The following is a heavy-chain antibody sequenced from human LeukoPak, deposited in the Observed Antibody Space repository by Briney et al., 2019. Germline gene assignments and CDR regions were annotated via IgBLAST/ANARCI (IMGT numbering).Heavy chain of an antibody. J-gene: IGHJ4*02. V-gene: IGHV3-23*01. CDR1: GFTFSSYA. D-gene: IGHD3-22*01. CDR3: AKGEVVVITQFDY. CDR2: ISGSGGST. Sequence: PGGSLRLSCAASGFTFSSYAMSSVRQAPGKGLEWDSAISGSGGSTYYADSVKDRFTISSDNSKNTLYLQMNSLRAEDTAVYYCAKGEVVVITQFDYWGQGTLVTVSS.